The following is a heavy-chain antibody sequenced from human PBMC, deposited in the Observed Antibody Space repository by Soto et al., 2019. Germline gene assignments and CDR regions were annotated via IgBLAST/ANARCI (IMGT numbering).Heavy chain of an antibody. CDR1: GFTFSNYA. V-gene: IGHV3-23*01. J-gene: IGHJ6*03. Sequence: EVQLLESGGGLVQPGGSLRLSCAASGFTFSNYAMNWVRQAPGKGLEWVSAISASGGRTYYADSVKGRFTISRDNSKNTLYQQRNSLRAEDTAVYYCANGWNYYYYMDVWGKGTTVTDSS. CDR3: ANGWNYYYYMDV. D-gene: IGHD6-19*01. CDR2: ISASGGRT.